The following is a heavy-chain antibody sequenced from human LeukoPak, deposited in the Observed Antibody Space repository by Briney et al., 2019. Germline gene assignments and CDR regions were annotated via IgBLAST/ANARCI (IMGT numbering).Heavy chain of an antibody. Sequence: SETLSLTCAVSGGSISRSNWWSWVRQPPGKGLEWIGEIYHSGSTNYNPSLKSRVTISVDKSKNQFSLKLSSVTAADTAVYYCARDFYDSKSYYFDYWGQGTLVTVSS. CDR2: IYHSGST. D-gene: IGHD3-22*01. V-gene: IGHV4-4*02. CDR1: GGSISRSNW. CDR3: ARDFYDSKSYYFDY. J-gene: IGHJ4*02.